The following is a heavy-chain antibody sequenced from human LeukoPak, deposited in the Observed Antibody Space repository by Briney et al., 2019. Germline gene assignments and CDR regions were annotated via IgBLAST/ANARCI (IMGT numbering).Heavy chain of an antibody. Sequence: PSETLSLTCAVYGGSFSGYYWSWIRQPPGKGLEWIGEINHSGSTNYNPSLKSRVTISVDTSKNQFSLKLSSATAADTAVYYCARGSLHYYYDSSGYFDYWGQGTLVTVSS. CDR1: GGSFSGYY. CDR2: INHSGST. D-gene: IGHD3-22*01. CDR3: ARGSLHYYYDSSGYFDY. J-gene: IGHJ4*02. V-gene: IGHV4-34*01.